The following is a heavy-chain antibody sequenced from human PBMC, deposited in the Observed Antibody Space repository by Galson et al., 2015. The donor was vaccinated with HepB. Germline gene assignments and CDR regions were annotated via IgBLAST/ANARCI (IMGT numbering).Heavy chain of an antibody. CDR1: GYTFTSYG. V-gene: IGHV1-18*01. J-gene: IGHJ6*03. D-gene: IGHD2-2*02. CDR3: ARDLEGYCSSTSCYTRGYYYYMDV. Sequence: SVKVSCKASGYTFTSYGISWVRQAPGQGLEWMGWISAYNGNTNYAQKLQGRVTMTTDTSTSTAYMELRSLRSDDTAVYYCARDLEGYCSSTSCYTRGYYYYMDVWGKGTTVTVSS. CDR2: ISAYNGNT.